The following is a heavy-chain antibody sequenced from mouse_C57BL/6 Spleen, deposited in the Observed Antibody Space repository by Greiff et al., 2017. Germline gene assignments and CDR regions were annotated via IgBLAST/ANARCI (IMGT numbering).Heavy chain of an antibody. CDR3: ARLRGYYFDS. Sequence: VQLQQSGPELVKPGASVKLSCKASGYTFTSYDINWVKQRPGQGREWIGWIYPRDGSTKYNEKFKGKATLTVDTSSRPANMELHSLTAEYSAVYFGARLRGYYFDSWGQGTTLTVSS. V-gene: IGHV1-85*01. CDR2: IYPRDGST. J-gene: IGHJ2*01. CDR1: GYTFTSYD.